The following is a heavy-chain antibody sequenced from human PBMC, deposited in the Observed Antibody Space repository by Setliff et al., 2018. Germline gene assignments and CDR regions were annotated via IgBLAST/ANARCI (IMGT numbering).Heavy chain of an antibody. CDR2: IYYSGST. J-gene: IGHJ4*02. V-gene: IGHV4-39*02. Sequence: SETLSLTCTVSGGSISSSSYYWGWIRQPPGKGLEWIGSIYYSGSTYYNPSLKSRVTISVDTSKNQFSLKLSSVTAADTAVYYCARDPPRCAPGRTAPGRIVVVTALTGGQGALVTVSS. CDR1: GGSISSSSYY. CDR3: ARDPPRCAPGRTAPGRIVVVTALT. D-gene: IGHD3-22*01.